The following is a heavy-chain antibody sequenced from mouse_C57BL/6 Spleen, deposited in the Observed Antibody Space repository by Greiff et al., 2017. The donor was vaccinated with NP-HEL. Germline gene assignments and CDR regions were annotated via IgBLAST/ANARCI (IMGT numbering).Heavy chain of an antibody. D-gene: IGHD1-2*01. J-gene: IGHJ1*03. CDR3: AKDYGLRYFDV. Sequence: VQLQQSGPELVKPGASVKMSCKASGYTFTDYYMHWVKQSHGKSLEWIGYINPNNGGTSYNQKFKGKATLTVNTSSSTAYMELRSLTSEDSAVYYGAKDYGLRYFDVWGTGTTVTVSS. V-gene: IGHV1-22*01. CDR1: GYTFTDYY. CDR2: INPNNGGT.